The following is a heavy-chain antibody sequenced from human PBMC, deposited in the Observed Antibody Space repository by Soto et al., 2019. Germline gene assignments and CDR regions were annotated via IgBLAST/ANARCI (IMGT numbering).Heavy chain of an antibody. CDR2: IYYSGST. J-gene: IGHJ6*02. V-gene: IGHV4-59*12. Sequence: SETLSLTCTVSGGSISSYYWSWIRQPPGKGLEWIGYIYYSGSTNYNPSLKSRVTISVDTSKNQFSLQLKSVTAADTALYYCARFSGSYYYAMDVWGQGSTVTVS. CDR3: ARFSGSYYYAMDV. CDR1: GGSISSYY. D-gene: IGHD6-19*01.